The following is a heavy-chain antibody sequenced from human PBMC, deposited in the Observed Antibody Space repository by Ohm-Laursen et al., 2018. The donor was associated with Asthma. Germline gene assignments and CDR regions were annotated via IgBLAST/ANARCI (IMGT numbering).Heavy chain of an antibody. CDR2: IYHSVST. CDR3: ARVLDDSTGYGFDY. J-gene: IGHJ4*02. CDR1: GGSIGSDDYY. Sequence: SQTLSLTCTVSGGSIGSDDYYWSWIRQPPGKGLEWIGYIYHSVSTYYNSSLKSRVIISIDTSRNKFSLTLRSVTAADTAVYYCARVLDDSTGYGFDYWGQGSLVTVSS. D-gene: IGHD3-22*01. V-gene: IGHV4-30-4*01.